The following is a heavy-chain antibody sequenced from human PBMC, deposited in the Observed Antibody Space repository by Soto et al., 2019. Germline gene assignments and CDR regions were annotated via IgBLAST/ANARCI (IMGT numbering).Heavy chain of an antibody. CDR2: IIPIFGTP. D-gene: IGHD3-3*01. J-gene: IGHJ6*02. Sequence: QVQLVQSGAEMKKPGSSVTVSCKVFGGTFISYSFSWVRQAPGQGPEWMGGIIPIFGTPNYAQTFQGRVTITADGSTSTAYMELSSLRSGDTAVYYCAGGVWRGYSEYYYGMDVWGQGTTVTVSS. CDR1: GGTFISYS. V-gene: IGHV1-69*01. CDR3: AGGVWRGYSEYYYGMDV.